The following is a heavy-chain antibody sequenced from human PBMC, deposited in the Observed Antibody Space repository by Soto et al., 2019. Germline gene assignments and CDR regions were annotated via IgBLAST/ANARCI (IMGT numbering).Heavy chain of an antibody. CDR3: AVNGDWVLIED. V-gene: IGHV4-39*01. J-gene: IGHJ4*02. Sequence: SETLSLTCSVSGGSIDSSNFYWAWIRQPPGEGLEWIGSTYYRAHTFYNWSLQSRVSISVDTSKNQFSLTLKSVSGADSAVYYCAVNGDWVLIEDWGQGTLVTVSS. D-gene: IGHD2-21*02. CDR1: GGSIDSSNFY. CDR2: TYYRAHT.